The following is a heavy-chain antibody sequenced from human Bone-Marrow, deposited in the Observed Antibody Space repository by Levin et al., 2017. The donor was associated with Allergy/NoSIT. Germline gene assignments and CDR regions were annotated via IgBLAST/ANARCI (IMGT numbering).Heavy chain of an antibody. CDR1: GFNFASYG. J-gene: IGHJ4*02. CDR3: AKDEGPFSSSFAFDC. V-gene: IGHV3-21*01. Sequence: GGSLRLSCAASGFNFASYGMNWVRQALGKGLEWVSSISGTGRHIYLADSLKGRFTISRDNAKNSLSLQMNNLRVEDTAVFYCAKDEGPFSSSFAFDCWGQGALVTVSS. D-gene: IGHD2-2*01. CDR2: ISGTGRHI.